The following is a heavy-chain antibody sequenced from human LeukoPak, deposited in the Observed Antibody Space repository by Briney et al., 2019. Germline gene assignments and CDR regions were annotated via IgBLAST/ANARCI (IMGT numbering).Heavy chain of an antibody. J-gene: IGHJ4*02. CDR2: ISGSGDNT. CDR1: GFTFSTYA. CDR3: AKDRGY. V-gene: IGHV3-23*01. Sequence: GGSLRLSCAASGFTFSTYAMTWVRQAPGKGLEWVSAISGSGDNTFYADSVKGRFTISRDNSKNTVYLQMNSLRAEDTAVYYCAKDRGYWGQGTLVTVSS. D-gene: IGHD6-13*01.